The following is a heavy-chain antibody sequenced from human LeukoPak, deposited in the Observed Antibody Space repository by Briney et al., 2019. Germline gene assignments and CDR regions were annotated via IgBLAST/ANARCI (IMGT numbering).Heavy chain of an antibody. D-gene: IGHD3-3*01. CDR2: IYYSGST. Sequence: SETLSLTCTVSGGSISSYYWSWIRQPPGKGLEWIGYIYYSGSTNYNPSLKSRVTISVDTSKNQFSLKLSSVTAADTAVYYCARGGVLEWLLRPAHFDYWGQGTLVTASS. V-gene: IGHV4-59*01. CDR1: GGSISSYY. J-gene: IGHJ4*02. CDR3: ARGGVLEWLLRPAHFDY.